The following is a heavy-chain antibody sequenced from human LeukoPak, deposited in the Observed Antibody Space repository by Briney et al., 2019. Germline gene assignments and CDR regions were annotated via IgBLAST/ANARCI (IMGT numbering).Heavy chain of an antibody. J-gene: IGHJ4*02. Sequence: ASVKVSCKASGYTFTSYYTHWVRQAPGQGLEWMGIINPSGGSTSYAQKFQGRVTMTRDTSTSTVYMELSSLRSEDTAVYYCARGTSYDDYGDYDYGYYFDYWGQGTLVTVSS. V-gene: IGHV1-46*01. CDR2: INPSGGST. CDR3: ARGTSYDDYGDYDYGYYFDY. CDR1: GYTFTSYY. D-gene: IGHD4-17*01.